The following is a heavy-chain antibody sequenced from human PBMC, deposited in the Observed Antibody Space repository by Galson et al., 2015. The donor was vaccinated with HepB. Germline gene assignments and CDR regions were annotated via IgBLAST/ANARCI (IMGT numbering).Heavy chain of an antibody. CDR2: ISSGSSSI. Sequence: SLRLSCAASGFTFSSYSMNWVRQAPGRGLEWVSSISSGSSSIYYADSVKGRFTVSRDNAKNSRYLQMSSLRAEDAAVYYCARVNYNYYGMDVWGQGTTVTVSS. V-gene: IGHV3-48*01. CDR1: GFTFSSYS. CDR3: ARVNYNYYGMDV. D-gene: IGHD1-7*01. J-gene: IGHJ6*02.